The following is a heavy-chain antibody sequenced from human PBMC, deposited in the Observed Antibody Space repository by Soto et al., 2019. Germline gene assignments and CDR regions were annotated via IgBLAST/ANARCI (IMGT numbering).Heavy chain of an antibody. CDR1: GGSFSGYY. CDR3: ARGYCSGGSCYSFDY. J-gene: IGHJ4*02. D-gene: IGHD2-15*01. V-gene: IGHV4-34*01. Sequence: QVQLQQWGAGLLKPSETLSLTCAVYGGSFSGYYWSWIRQPPGKGLEWIGEINHSGSTNYNPSLKSRVTISVDTSKNQFSLKLSSVTAADTAVYYCARGYCSGGSCYSFDYLGQGTLVTVSS. CDR2: INHSGST.